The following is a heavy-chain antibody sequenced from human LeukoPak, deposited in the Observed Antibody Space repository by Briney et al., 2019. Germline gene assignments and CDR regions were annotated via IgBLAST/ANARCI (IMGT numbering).Heavy chain of an antibody. CDR3: AKPSTGIVVVVAATPAADFDY. J-gene: IGHJ4*02. D-gene: IGHD2-15*01. CDR1: GFTFSSYA. Sequence: GGSLRLSCAASGFTFSSYAISWVRQAPGKGLEWVSAISGSGGSTYYADSVKGRFTISRDNSKNTLYLQMNSLRAEDTAVYYCAKPSTGIVVVVAATPAADFDYWGQGTLVTVSS. CDR2: ISGSGGST. V-gene: IGHV3-23*01.